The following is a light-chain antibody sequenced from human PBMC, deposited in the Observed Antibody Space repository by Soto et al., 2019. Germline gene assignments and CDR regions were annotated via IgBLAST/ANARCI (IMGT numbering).Light chain of an antibody. Sequence: QSALTQPASVSGSPGQSITISCTGTSSDIGGYNYVSWFQQHQGKAPKLMIYEVRNRPSGVSNRFSGSKSGNTASLTISGLQAEDETDYYCSSYTSNNTLVFGTGTKLTVL. V-gene: IGLV2-14*01. CDR1: SSDIGGYNY. J-gene: IGLJ1*01. CDR3: SSYTSNNTLV. CDR2: EVR.